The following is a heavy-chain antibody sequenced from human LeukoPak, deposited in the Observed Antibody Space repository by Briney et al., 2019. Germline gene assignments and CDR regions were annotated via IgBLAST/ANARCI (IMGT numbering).Heavy chain of an antibody. Sequence: SETLSLTCTVSGGSISSTTYYWGWIRQPPGKGLEWIGSIYYSGSTYYNPSLKSRVTISVDTPKNQFSLKLSSVTAADTAVYYCARGQFGESYYYYYYMDVWGKGTTVTISS. D-gene: IGHD3-10*01. J-gene: IGHJ6*03. V-gene: IGHV4-39*07. CDR3: ARGQFGESYYYYYYMDV. CDR1: GGSISSTTYY. CDR2: IYYSGST.